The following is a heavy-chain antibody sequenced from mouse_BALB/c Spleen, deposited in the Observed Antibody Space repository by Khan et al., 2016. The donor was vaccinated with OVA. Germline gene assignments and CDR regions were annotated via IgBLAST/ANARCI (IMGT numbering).Heavy chain of an antibody. V-gene: IGHV5-17*02. CDR2: ISGGSTII. D-gene: IGHD1-1*01. CDR1: GFTFTSFG. CDR3: ARRAYYGTSYVNFDY. J-gene: IGHJ2*01. Sequence: EVELVESGGGLVQPGGSRKLSCAASGFTFTSFGLHWVRQTPEKGLEWVAYISGGSTIIYYADTVKGRFTISIDTSNNTLFLQMTSLRSEDTAMYYCARRAYYGTSYVNFDYWGEGTTLTVSS.